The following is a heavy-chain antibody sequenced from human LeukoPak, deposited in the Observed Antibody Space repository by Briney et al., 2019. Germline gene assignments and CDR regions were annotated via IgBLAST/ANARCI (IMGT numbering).Heavy chain of an antibody. J-gene: IGHJ3*02. D-gene: IGHD6-13*01. V-gene: IGHV3-30-3*01. CDR2: ISYDGSNK. Sequence: GGSLRLSCAASGFTFSSYAMHWVRQAPGKGLEWVAVISYDGSNKYYADSVKGRFTISRDNSKNTLYLQMNSLRAEDTAVYYCAGEGYSSSWYAFDIWGQGTMVTVSS. CDR1: GFTFSSYA. CDR3: AGEGYSSSWYAFDI.